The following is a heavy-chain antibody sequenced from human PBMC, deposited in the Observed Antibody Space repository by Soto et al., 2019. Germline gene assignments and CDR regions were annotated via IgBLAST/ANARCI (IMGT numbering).Heavy chain of an antibody. CDR2: ISAYNGNT. V-gene: IGHV1-18*01. CDR1: GYTFTSYG. D-gene: IGHD6-19*01. Sequence: ASVKVSCKASGYTFTSYGISWVRQAPGQGLEWMGWISAYNGNTNYAQKLQGRVTMTTDTSTSTAYMELRSLRSDDTAVYYCAGDVISFAVARDSEYWDEGTRVTVSS. J-gene: IGHJ4*02. CDR3: AGDVISFAVARDSEY.